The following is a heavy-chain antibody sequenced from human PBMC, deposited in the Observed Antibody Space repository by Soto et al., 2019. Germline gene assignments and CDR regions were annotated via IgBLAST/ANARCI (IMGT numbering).Heavy chain of an antibody. CDR2: INHSGST. J-gene: IGHJ6*03. D-gene: IGHD4-17*01. Sequence: SETLSLTCAVYGGSFSGYYWSWIRQPPGKGLEWIGEINHSGSTNYNPSLKSRVTISVDTSKNQFSLKLSSVTAADTAVYYCARANYGDYGRYYYYYMDVWGKGTTVTVS. CDR1: GGSFSGYY. CDR3: ARANYGDYGRYYYYYMDV. V-gene: IGHV4-34*01.